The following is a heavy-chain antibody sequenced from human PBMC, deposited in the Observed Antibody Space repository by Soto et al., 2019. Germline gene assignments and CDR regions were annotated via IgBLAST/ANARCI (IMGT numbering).Heavy chain of an antibody. CDR3: ASLTLWLGELFGYDAFDI. CDR2: IYYSGST. CDR1: GGSISSSGYY. J-gene: IGHJ3*02. Sequence: LETLSLTSTVSGGSISSSGYYWGWIRQPPGKGLEWIGSIYYSGSTYYNPSLKSRVTISVDTSKNQFSLKLSSVTAADTAVYYCASLTLWLGELFGYDAFDIWGQGTMVTVSS. D-gene: IGHD3-10*01. V-gene: IGHV4-39*01.